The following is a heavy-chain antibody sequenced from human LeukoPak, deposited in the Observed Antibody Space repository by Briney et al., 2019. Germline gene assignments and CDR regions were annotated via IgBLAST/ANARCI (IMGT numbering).Heavy chain of an antibody. Sequence: PGGSLRLSCAASGFTFDDYAMHWVRQAPGKGLEWVSGISWNSGSIGYADSVKGRFTISRDNAKNSLYLQMNSLRAEDTALYYCAKGRLRVAGVVAWFDPWGQGTLVTVSS. D-gene: IGHD6-19*01. CDR1: GFTFDDYA. J-gene: IGHJ5*02. V-gene: IGHV3-9*01. CDR2: ISWNSGSI. CDR3: AKGRLRVAGVVAWFDP.